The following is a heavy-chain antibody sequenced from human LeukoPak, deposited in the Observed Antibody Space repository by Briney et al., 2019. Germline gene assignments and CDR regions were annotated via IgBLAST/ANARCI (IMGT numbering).Heavy chain of an antibody. Sequence: PGGSLRPSCAASGFTFSDYYMSWIRQAPGKGLEWVSYISSSGSTIYYADSVKGRFTISRDNGKNSLYLQMNSLRAEDTAVYYCARESGIFGVSKIDYWGQGTLVTVSS. D-gene: IGHD3-3*01. J-gene: IGHJ4*02. CDR2: ISSSGSTI. V-gene: IGHV3-11*01. CDR3: ARESGIFGVSKIDY. CDR1: GFTFSDYY.